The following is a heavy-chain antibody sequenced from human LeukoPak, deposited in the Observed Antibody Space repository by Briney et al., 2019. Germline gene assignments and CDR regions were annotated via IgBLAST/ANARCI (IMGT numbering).Heavy chain of an antibody. Sequence: ASVKVSCKASGYTFSNYGISWVRQAPGQGLEWMGWISAYNGNTNYAQKLRGRVTMTTDTSTSTAYMELRSLRSDDTAVYFCARGRVSSSTWYSTYYYYFYMDVWGKGTTVTVSS. J-gene: IGHJ6*03. D-gene: IGHD6-13*01. CDR2: ISAYNGNT. CDR1: GYTFSNYG. CDR3: ARGRVSSSTWYSTYYYYFYMDV. V-gene: IGHV1-18*01.